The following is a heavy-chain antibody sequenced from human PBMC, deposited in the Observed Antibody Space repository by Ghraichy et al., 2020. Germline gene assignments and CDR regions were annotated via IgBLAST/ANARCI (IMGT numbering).Heavy chain of an antibody. CDR2: IYYSGST. CDR1: GGSISSYY. CDR3: ARHPMFYYYGSGSYLAFDI. D-gene: IGHD3-10*01. Sequence: SETLSLTCTVSGGSISSYYWSWIRQPPGKGLEWIGYIYYSGSTNYNPSLKSRVTISVDTSKNQFSLKLSSVTAADTAVYYCARHPMFYYYGSGSYLAFDIWGQGTMVTVSS. V-gene: IGHV4-59*08. J-gene: IGHJ3*02.